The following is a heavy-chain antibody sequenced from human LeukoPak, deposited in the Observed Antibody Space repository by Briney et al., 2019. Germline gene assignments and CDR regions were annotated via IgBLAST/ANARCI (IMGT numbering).Heavy chain of an antibody. CDR1: GFTFSSYW. CDR3: ARSRPGYSYAIPAFPFDY. D-gene: IGHD5-18*01. CDR2: IKQDGSEK. J-gene: IGHJ4*02. Sequence: GGSLRLSCAASGFTFSSYWMSWVRQAPGKGLEWVANIKQDGSEKYYVDSVKGRFTISRDNAKNSLYLQMNSLRAEDTAVYYCARSRPGYSYAIPAFPFDYWGQGTLVTVSS. V-gene: IGHV3-7*03.